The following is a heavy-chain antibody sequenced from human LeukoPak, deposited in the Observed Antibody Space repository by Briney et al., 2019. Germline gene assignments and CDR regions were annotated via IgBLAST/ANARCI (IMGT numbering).Heavy chain of an antibody. CDR2: TYYRSEWFH. D-gene: IGHD3-22*01. CDR1: GLTVSGDNAA. J-gene: IGHJ4*02. CDR3: ARDLSLCSGSNCFYYFDS. Sequence: SQTLSLTCAISGLTVSGDNAAWNWIRQSPSRGLEWLGRTYYRSEWFHDYAVSVRGRININADTSKNQFSLQLNSVTPEDTAVYYCARDLSLCSGSNCFYYFDSWGQGTLVTVSS. V-gene: IGHV6-1*01.